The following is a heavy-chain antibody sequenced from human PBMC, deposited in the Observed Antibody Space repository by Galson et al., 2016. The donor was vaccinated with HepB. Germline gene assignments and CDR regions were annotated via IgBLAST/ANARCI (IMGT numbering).Heavy chain of an antibody. V-gene: IGHV3-23*01. CDR1: GFTFSNFG. CDR2: ISGTGDET. J-gene: IGHJ6*02. CDR3: ARATRGIRGVMIYGMDV. Sequence: SLRLSCAASGFTFSNFGMSWVRQAPGKGLEWVSSISGTGDETYHADSVKGRFTIPRDTPKNTLYLQMNSLKAADTAVYYCARATRGIRGVMIYGMDVWGQGTTVTVS. D-gene: IGHD3-10*01.